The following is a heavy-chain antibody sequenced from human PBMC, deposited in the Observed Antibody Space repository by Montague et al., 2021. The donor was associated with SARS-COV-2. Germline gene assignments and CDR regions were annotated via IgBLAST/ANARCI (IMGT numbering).Heavy chain of an antibody. CDR3: ASSVGASSSSWPLPPHFDY. CDR2: N. Sequence: NDYALSVKSRITINPDTSKNQFSLQLNSVTPEDTAVYYCASSVGASSSSWPLPPHFDYWGQGTLVTVSS. J-gene: IGHJ4*02. D-gene: IGHD6-13*01. V-gene: IGHV6-1*01.